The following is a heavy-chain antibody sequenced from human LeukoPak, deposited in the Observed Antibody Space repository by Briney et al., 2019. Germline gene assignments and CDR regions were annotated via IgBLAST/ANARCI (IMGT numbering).Heavy chain of an antibody. D-gene: IGHD2-2*01. V-gene: IGHV4-38-2*02. J-gene: IGHJ4*02. CDR1: GYSISSDYY. Sequence: SETLSLTCTVSGYSISSDYYWGWIRPPPGKGLEWIGTIYHSGSKYYNPSLKSRVTISVDTSKNQFSLKLTSVTAADTAVYYCAILRGDCSSTICYRYYFGYWGQGTLGTVSS. CDR3: AILRGDCSSTICYRYYFGY. CDR2: IYHSGSK.